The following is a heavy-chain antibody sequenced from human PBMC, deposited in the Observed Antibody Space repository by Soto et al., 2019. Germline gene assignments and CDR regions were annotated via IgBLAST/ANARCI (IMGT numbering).Heavy chain of an antibody. D-gene: IGHD1-26*01. V-gene: IGHV1-69*01. Sequence: QVQLVQSGAEVKKPGSSVKVSCKASGGTFSSYSINWVRQAPGQGLEWMGEIIPIFGTANYAHTFQGRVTITAHETTSTAYMELSSLRSEDTAVYYCARDGGRHSGGIDYWGQGNRVTVSS. CDR3: ARDGGRHSGGIDY. CDR2: IIPIFGTA. CDR1: GGTFSSYS. J-gene: IGHJ4*02.